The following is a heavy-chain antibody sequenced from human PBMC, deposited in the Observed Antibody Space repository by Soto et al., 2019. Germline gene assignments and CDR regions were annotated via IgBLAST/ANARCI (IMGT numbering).Heavy chain of an antibody. D-gene: IGHD1-26*01. CDR2: FGPDDGEK. CDR3: ARDLKWEPYYYYGMDV. J-gene: IGHJ6*02. CDR1: GYSLTDLS. Sequence: GASVKVSCKVSGYSLTDLSMHWLRQAPGKGPEWMGGFGPDDGEKMYAQKFQGRVTMTEDTSTDTAYMELSSLRSDDTAVYYCARDLKWEPYYYYGMDVWGQGTTVTVSS. V-gene: IGHV1-24*01.